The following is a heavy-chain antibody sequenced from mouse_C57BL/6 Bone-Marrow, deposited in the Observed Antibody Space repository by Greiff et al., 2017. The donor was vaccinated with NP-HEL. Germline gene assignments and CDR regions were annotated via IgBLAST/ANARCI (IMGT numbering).Heavy chain of an antibody. D-gene: IGHD2-4*01. CDR3: ARSYDYDLEFAY. J-gene: IGHJ3*01. V-gene: IGHV5-9*01. CDR1: GFTFSSYT. CDR2: ISGGGGNT. Sequence: EVKVVESGGGLVKPGGSLKLSCAASGFTFSSYTMSWVRQTPEKRLEWVATISGGGGNTYYPDSVKGRFTISRDNAKNTLYLQMSSLRSEDTALYYCARSYDYDLEFAYWGQGTLVTVSA.